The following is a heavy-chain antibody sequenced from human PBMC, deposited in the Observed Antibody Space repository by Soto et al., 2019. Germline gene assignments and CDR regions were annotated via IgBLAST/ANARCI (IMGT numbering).Heavy chain of an antibody. V-gene: IGHV4-31*03. CDR2: IYYSGST. CDR3: ARDQYRGGSTLAGTLFYYYYGMDV. D-gene: IGHD6-19*01. J-gene: IGHJ6*02. Sequence: SETLSLTCTVSGGSISSGGYYWSWIRQHPGKGLEWIGYIYYSGSTYYNPSLKSRVTISVDTSKNQFSLKLSFVTAADTALYYCARDQYRGGSTLAGTLFYYYYGMDVWGQGTTVTVSS. CDR1: GGSISSGGYY.